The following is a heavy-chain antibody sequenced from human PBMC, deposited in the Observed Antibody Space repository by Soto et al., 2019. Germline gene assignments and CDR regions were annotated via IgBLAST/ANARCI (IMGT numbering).Heavy chain of an antibody. CDR3: AKGSQMWTPDY. Sequence: QVQLVQSGAEVKKPGASVKVSCKASGYTFTDYAMPWVRQAPGQRLEWMGRISTGNGNTKYSQKFQGRVTITRDTSATTAYMELSSLRSEDTAVYYCAKGSQMWTPDYWGQGTLVTVSS. D-gene: IGHD2-21*01. CDR1: GYTFTDYA. V-gene: IGHV1-3*04. CDR2: ISTGNGNT. J-gene: IGHJ4*02.